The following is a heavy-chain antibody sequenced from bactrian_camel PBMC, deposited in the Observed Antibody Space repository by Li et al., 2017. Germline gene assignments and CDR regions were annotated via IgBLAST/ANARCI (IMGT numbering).Heavy chain of an antibody. V-gene: IGHV3S26*01. CDR1: GFTFSSYC. CDR3: ASEATYCSGGYWDY. CDR2: IDSDGST. J-gene: IGHJ4*01. Sequence: HVQLVESGGGLVQPGGSLRLSCAASGFTFSSYCMGWFRQAPGKEREGVAAIDSDGSTSYADSVKGQFTISQDNAKNTLYLQMNSLKPEDTAMYYCASEATYCSGGYWDYWGQGTQVTVS. D-gene: IGHD2*01.